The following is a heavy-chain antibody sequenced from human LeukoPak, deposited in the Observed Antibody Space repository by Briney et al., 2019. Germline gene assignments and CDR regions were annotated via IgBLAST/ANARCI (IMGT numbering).Heavy chain of an antibody. D-gene: IGHD1-26*01. CDR3: ARRALGKDWFDP. V-gene: IGHV4-39*01. CDR2: IYYSGKT. J-gene: IGHJ5*02. Sequence: SETLSLTCSVSGDSISSYYWGWIRQPPGKGLEWIAIIYYSGKTYYNPSLKSRVSISVDTSNNQFSLKLSSVSAADTAVYYCARRALGKDWFDPWGQGTLVTVSS. CDR1: GDSISSYY.